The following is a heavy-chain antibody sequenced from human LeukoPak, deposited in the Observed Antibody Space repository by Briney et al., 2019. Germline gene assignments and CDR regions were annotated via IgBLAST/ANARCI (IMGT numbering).Heavy chain of an antibody. J-gene: IGHJ4*02. D-gene: IGHD1-1*01. CDR2: ISGSGGST. CDR1: GFTFSSYA. Sequence: GGSLRLSCAASGFTFSSYAMSWVRQAPGKGLGWVSAISGSGGSTYYADSVKGWFTISRDNSKNTLYLQMNSLRAEDTAVYYCAKDRTGTLDYWGQGTLVTVSS. V-gene: IGHV3-23*01. CDR3: AKDRTGTLDY.